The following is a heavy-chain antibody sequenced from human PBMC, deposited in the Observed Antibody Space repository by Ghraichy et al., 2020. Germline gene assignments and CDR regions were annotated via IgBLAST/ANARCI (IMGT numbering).Heavy chain of an antibody. D-gene: IGHD2-21*02. CDR2: ISSNGGST. J-gene: IGHJ4*02. CDR1: GFTFSSYA. CDR3: ARAPPRGGDCYGIDY. Sequence: GGSLRLSCAASGFTFSSYAMHWVRQAPGKGLEYVSAISSNGGSTYYANSVKGRFTISRDNSKNTLYLQMGSLRAEDMAVYYCARAPPRGGDCYGIDYWGQGTLVTVSS. V-gene: IGHV3-64*01.